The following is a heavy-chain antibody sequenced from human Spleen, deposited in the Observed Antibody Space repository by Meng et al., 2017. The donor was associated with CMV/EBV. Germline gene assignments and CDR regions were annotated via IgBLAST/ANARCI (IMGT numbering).Heavy chain of an antibody. Sequence: FTFSGDGVHWVRQAPGIGLEWVAFIRYDGSNKYYADSVKGRFTISRDNSKNTLYLQMNSLRAEDTAVYYCAKDQRYTAMIPEAFFDYWGQGTLVTVSS. CDR2: IRYDGSNK. J-gene: IGHJ4*02. CDR3: AKDQRYTAMIPEAFFDY. V-gene: IGHV3-30*02. CDR1: FTFSGDG. D-gene: IGHD5-18*01.